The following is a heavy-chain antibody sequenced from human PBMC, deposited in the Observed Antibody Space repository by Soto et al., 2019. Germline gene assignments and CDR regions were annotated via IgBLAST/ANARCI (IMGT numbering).Heavy chain of an antibody. J-gene: IGHJ4*02. CDR3: ARTDTFGGVVAPYFDY. CDR1: GYSISSGYY. V-gene: IGHV4-38-2*01. D-gene: IGHD3-16*02. CDR2: IFHSGTT. Sequence: SETLSLTCHVSGYSISSGYYWGWIRQPPGKGLEWIGIIFHSGTTYYNPSLRSRVTISVDTSKNHFSLKLNSVTAADTAVYYCARTDTFGGVVAPYFDYWGQGNLVTVSS.